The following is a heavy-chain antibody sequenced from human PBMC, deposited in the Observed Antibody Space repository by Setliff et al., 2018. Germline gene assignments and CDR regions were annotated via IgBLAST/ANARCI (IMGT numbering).Heavy chain of an antibody. J-gene: IGHJ4*02. V-gene: IGHV7-4-1*02. CDR3: ASQMGTSETYPK. Sequence: ASVKVSCKASGYTFIDYGMSWVRQAPGQSLEWMGWINTHTGNPTYAQGFTGRFVFSLDTPVSTAYLQISSLKAEDTAVYYCASQMGTSETYPKWGQGTPVTVSS. CDR1: GYTFIDYG. CDR2: INTHTGNP. D-gene: IGHD1-26*01.